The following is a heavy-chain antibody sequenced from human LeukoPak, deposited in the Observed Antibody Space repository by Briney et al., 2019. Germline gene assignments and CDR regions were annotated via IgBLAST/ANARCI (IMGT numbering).Heavy chain of an antibody. CDR1: GFTFSSYN. CDR2: ISSSSSYI. CDR3: ARPLYDFWSGDAFDI. D-gene: IGHD3-3*01. J-gene: IGHJ3*02. V-gene: IGHV3-21*01. Sequence: GGSLRLSCAASGFTFSSYNMNWVRQAPGKGLEWVSSISSSSSYIYYADSVKGRFTISRDNAKNSLYLQMNSLRAEDTAVYYCARPLYDFWSGDAFDIWGQGTMVTVSS.